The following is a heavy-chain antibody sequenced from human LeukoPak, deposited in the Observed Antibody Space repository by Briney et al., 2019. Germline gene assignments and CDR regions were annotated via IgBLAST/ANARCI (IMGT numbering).Heavy chain of an antibody. J-gene: IGHJ4*02. CDR2: INPNSGGT. CDR3: ARDPRSVAVAGTGYFDY. V-gene: IGHV1-2*06. Sequence: ASVKVSCKASGYTFTGYYMHWVRQAPGQGLEWMGRINPNSGGTNYAQKFQGRVTMTTDTSTSTAYMELRSLRSDDTAVYYCARDPRSVAVAGTGYFDYWGQGTLVTVSS. D-gene: IGHD6-19*01. CDR1: GYTFTGYY.